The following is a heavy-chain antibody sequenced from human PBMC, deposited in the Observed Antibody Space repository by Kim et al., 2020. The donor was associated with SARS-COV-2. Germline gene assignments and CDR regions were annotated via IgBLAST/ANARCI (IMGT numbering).Heavy chain of an antibody. D-gene: IGHD2-15*01. V-gene: IGHV3-48*04. CDR2: ITSSTSTI. CDR3: ASGNGGL. CDR1: GFTFSSYS. J-gene: IGHJ4*02. Sequence: GGSLRLSCAAYGFTFSSYSMNWVRQAPGKGLEWLSFITSSTSTIYYADSVKGRFTISRDNAKNSLYLQMNSLRAEDTAVYYCASGNGGLWGQGTLVAVSS.